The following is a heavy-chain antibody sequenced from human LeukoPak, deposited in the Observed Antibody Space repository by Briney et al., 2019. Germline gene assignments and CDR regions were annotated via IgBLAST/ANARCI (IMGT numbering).Heavy chain of an antibody. CDR1: GGSFSGYY. D-gene: IGHD3-9*01. J-gene: IGHJ4*02. V-gene: IGHV4-34*01. Sequence: SETLSLTCAVYGGSFSGYYCSWIRQPPGKGLEWIGEINHGGSTNYNPSLKSRVTISIGTSKNHFSLRLSSAAAADTAVYYCAITYYDTLTGYHKQFDNWGQGTLVTVSS. CDR3: AITYYDTLTGYHKQFDN. CDR2: INHGGST.